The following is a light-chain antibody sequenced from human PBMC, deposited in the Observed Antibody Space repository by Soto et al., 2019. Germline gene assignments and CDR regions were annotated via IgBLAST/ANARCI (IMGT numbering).Light chain of an antibody. CDR2: DAS. J-gene: IGKJ4*01. CDR1: QSVSSY. CDR3: QQRRNLPRELT. Sequence: EIVLTQSPATLSLSPGERATLSCRASQSVSSYLAWYQQKPGQAPRLLIYDASNRATGIPARFSGSGSGTDFTLTISSLEPEDFAVYYCQQRRNLPRELTFGGGTKVEIK. V-gene: IGKV3-11*01.